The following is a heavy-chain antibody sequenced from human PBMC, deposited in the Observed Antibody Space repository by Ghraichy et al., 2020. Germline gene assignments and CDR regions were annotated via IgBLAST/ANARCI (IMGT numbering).Heavy chain of an antibody. CDR1: GLSFSSYA. J-gene: IGHJ4*02. CDR3: AKDDGGLLPLDY. Sequence: GESLNISCAASGLSFSSYAMSWVRQAPGKGLEWVSAISGSGDGTYYADSVKGRFTISRDNSKNTLCLQMNSLRAEDTAVYYCAKDDGGLLPLDYWGQGTLVTVSS. CDR2: ISGSGDGT. D-gene: IGHD1-26*01. V-gene: IGHV3-23*01.